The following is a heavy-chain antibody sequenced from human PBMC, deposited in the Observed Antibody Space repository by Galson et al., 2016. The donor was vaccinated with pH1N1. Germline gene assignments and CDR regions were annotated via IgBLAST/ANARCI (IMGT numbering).Heavy chain of an antibody. CDR3: ARDRGFLSVTTSAFHM. CDR1: GFTFSSYA. D-gene: IGHD4-17*01. Sequence: SLRLSCAASGFTFSSYAMRWVRQAPGKGLEWVSHISGSGISTYYADSVKGRFTVSRDNAKNSLYLQMNSLRGGDTAVYYCARDRGFLSVTTSAFHMWGQGTMVTVSS. J-gene: IGHJ3*02. V-gene: IGHV3-23*01. CDR2: ISGSGIST.